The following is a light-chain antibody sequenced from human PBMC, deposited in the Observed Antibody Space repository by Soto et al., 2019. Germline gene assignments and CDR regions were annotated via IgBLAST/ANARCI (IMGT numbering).Light chain of an antibody. V-gene: IGKV1-5*01. CDR1: QSIGSW. J-gene: IGKJ1*01. CDR3: QQYNTYSRAT. Sequence: DIQMTQSPSTLSASVGDRVTITCRASQSIGSWLAWYQQQPGKAPKLLIYDASSLESGVPPRFSGSGYGADFSLTISSLQPDDFATYYCQQYNTYSRATFGQGTKVDSK. CDR2: DAS.